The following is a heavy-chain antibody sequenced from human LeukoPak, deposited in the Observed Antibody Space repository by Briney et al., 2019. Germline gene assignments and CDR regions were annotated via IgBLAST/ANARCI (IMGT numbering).Heavy chain of an antibody. D-gene: IGHD3-10*01. CDR3: AREGKGFFDY. CDR1: GGSISSGGYY. CDR2: IYHSGST. Sequence: SETLSLTCTVSGGSISSGGYYWSWIRQPPGKGLEWIGYIYHSGSTYYNPSLKSRVTISVDRSKNQFSLKLSSVTAADTAVYYCAREGKGFFDYWGQGTLVTVSS. J-gene: IGHJ4*02. V-gene: IGHV4-30-2*01.